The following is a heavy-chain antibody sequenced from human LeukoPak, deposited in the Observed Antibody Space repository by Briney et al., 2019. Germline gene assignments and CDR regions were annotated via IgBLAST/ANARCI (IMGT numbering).Heavy chain of an antibody. Sequence: PGGSLRLSCAASGFTFSSYSMNWVRQAPGKGLEWVSSISSSSSYIYYADSVKGRFTISRDNSKNTLYLQMNSLRAEDTAVYYCAKDQSTYYYDSSGYYYRPDPFDYWGQGTLVTVSS. CDR3: AKDQSTYYYDSSGYYYRPDPFDY. CDR2: ISSSSSYI. V-gene: IGHV3-21*04. D-gene: IGHD3-22*01. J-gene: IGHJ4*02. CDR1: GFTFSSYS.